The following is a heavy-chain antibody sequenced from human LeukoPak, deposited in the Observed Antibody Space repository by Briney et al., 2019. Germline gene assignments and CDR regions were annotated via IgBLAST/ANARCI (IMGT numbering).Heavy chain of an antibody. J-gene: IGHJ4*02. V-gene: IGHV1-18*01. CDR3: ARDRTRIHSSGYSRDF. CDR2: ISAYNGNT. CDR1: GYTYTSYG. D-gene: IGHD3-22*01. Sequence: ASVSVSCRASGYTYTSYGISWVRQAPGQGREGMGWISAYNGNTKYAEKLQGRVTINTDTYTSTAYMELRSLKSDDTAVYYCARDRTRIHSSGYSRDFWGQGTLVTVSS.